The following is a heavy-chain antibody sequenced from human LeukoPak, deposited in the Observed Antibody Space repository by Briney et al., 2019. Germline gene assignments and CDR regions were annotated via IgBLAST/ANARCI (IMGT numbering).Heavy chain of an antibody. V-gene: IGHV3-48*03. Sequence: GGSLRLSCAASGFTFSSYEMNWVRQAPGEGLEWVSYISSSGNTLYYADSVKGRFTISRDNAKNSLYLQMNSLRAEDTAVYYCARVRYSSGWAPFDYWGQGTLVTVSS. CDR2: ISSSGNTL. D-gene: IGHD6-19*01. CDR3: ARVRYSSGWAPFDY. J-gene: IGHJ4*02. CDR1: GFTFSSYE.